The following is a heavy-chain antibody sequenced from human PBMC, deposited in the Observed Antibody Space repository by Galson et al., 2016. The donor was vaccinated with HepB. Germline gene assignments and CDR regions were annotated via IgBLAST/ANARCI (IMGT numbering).Heavy chain of an antibody. V-gene: IGHV3-23*05. J-gene: IGHJ4*02. CDR2: IHLAGRDI. D-gene: IGHD3-22*01. CDR1: GFTFRNYA. Sequence: SLRLSCAASGFTFRNYAMSWVRQAPGKGLEWVSAIHLAGRDIYYADSVRGRFTLSRDDSNSMLYLQMNSLRPEDSALYYCTKHEVRTHDHWGQGTLVTVSS. CDR3: TKHEVRTHDH.